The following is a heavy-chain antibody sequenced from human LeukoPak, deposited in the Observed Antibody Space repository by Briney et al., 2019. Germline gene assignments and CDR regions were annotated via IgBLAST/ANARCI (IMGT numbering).Heavy chain of an antibody. CDR2: INTNTGNP. Sequence: GASVKVSCKASGYTFTSYAMNWVRQAPGQGLEWMGWINTNTGNPTYAQGFTGRFVFSLDTSVSTAYLQISSLKAEDTAVYYCARDSKHYDFWSGYYGHNWFAPWGQGTLVTVSS. CDR3: ARDSKHYDFWSGYYGHNWFAP. J-gene: IGHJ5*02. D-gene: IGHD3-3*01. V-gene: IGHV7-4-1*02. CDR1: GYTFTSYA.